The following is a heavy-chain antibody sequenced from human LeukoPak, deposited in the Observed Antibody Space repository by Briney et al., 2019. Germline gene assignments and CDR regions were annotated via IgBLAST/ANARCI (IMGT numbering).Heavy chain of an antibody. Sequence: SETLSLTCAVYGGSFSGYYWSWIRQPPGKGLEWIGEINHSGSTNYNPSLKSRVTISVDTSKNQFSLKLSFVTAADTAVYYCARGRPGYNYYDSSGYTYWFDPWGQGTLVTVSS. V-gene: IGHV4-34*01. D-gene: IGHD3-22*01. CDR2: INHSGST. J-gene: IGHJ5*02. CDR3: ARGRPGYNYYDSSGYTYWFDP. CDR1: GGSFSGYY.